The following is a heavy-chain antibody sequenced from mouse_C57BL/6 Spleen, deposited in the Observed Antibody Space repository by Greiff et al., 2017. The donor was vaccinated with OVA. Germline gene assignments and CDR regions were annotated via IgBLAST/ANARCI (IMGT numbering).Heavy chain of an antibody. Sequence: EVTVVESGGGLVQSGRSLRLSCATSGFTFGDFYMEWVRQAPGKGLEWIAASRNKANDYTTEYSASVKGRFIVSRDTSQSILYLQMNALRAEDTAIYYCARNYDWYFDVWGTGTTVTVSS. CDR3: ARNYDWYFDV. J-gene: IGHJ1*03. CDR1: GFTFGDFY. CDR2: SRNKANDYTT. V-gene: IGHV7-1*01.